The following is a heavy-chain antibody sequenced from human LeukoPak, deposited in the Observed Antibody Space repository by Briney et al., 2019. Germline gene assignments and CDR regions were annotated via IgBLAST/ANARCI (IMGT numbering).Heavy chain of an antibody. J-gene: IGHJ4*02. CDR2: IYYSGST. CDR3: ARSAKDDFWSGYYHTYYFDY. CDR1: GGSISSGDYY. V-gene: IGHV4-30-4*08. D-gene: IGHD3-3*01. Sequence: SQTLSLTCTVSGGSISSGDYYWSWIRQPPGKGLERLGYIYYSGSTYYNPSLKSRVAISVDTSKNHFSLRLSSVTAADTAVYYCARSAKDDFWSGYYHTYYFDYWGQGTLVTASS.